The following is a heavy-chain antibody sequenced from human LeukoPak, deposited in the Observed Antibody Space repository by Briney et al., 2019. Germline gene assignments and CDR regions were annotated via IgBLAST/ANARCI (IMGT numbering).Heavy chain of an antibody. V-gene: IGHV3-30*18. CDR1: GFTFSSYG. Sequence: PGGSLRLSCAASGFTFSSYGMHWVRQAPGKGLEWVAVISYDGSNKYYADSVKGRFTISRDNSKSTLYLQMNSLRAEDTAVYYCAKDLIAVAGRDWYFDLWGRGTLVTVSS. CDR3: AKDLIAVAGRDWYFDL. D-gene: IGHD6-19*01. CDR2: ISYDGSNK. J-gene: IGHJ2*01.